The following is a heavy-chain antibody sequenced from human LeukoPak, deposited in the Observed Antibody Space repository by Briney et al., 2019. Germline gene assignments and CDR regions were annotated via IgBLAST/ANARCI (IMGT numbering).Heavy chain of an antibody. V-gene: IGHV1-8*01. J-gene: IGHJ4*02. CDR2: MNPNSGNT. D-gene: IGHD2-8*01. CDR3: AREEEMLYGDFDY. CDR1: GYTFTSYD. Sequence: ASVKVSCKASGYTFTSYDINWVRQATGQGLEWMGWMNPNSGNTGYAQKFQGRVTMTRNTSISTAYMELSSLRSEDTAVYYCAREEEMLYGDFDYWGQGTLVTVSS.